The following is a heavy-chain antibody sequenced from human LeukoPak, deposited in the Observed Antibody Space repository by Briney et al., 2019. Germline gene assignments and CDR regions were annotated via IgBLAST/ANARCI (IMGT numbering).Heavy chain of an antibody. CDR1: GFTFSSYA. D-gene: IGHD4-17*01. CDR3: AKDYGDFDSLIMGFDP. J-gene: IGHJ5*02. V-gene: IGHV3-23*01. Sequence: GGSLSLSCAASGFTFSSYAMGWVRQAPGKGLEWVSAISGSGGTKYNPDPVKGRFTISRDNSKNTLYLQMISLRAEDTAVYYCAKDYGDFDSLIMGFDPWGQGTLVTVSS. CDR2: ISGSGGTK.